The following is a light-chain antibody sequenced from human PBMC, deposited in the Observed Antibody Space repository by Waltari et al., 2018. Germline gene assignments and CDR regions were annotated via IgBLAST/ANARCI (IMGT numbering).Light chain of an antibody. CDR1: SSDIGGYNL. CDR2: EVT. CDR3: CSFAGSTTVI. Sequence: QSALTQPPSVSGSPGQSITISCPGTSSDIGGYNLVSWYQQHPGQVPKLMIYEVTKRPSGISNRFSASKSGNTASLTISGLQAEDEADYYCCSFAGSTTVIFGGGTRLTVL. V-gene: IGLV2-23*02. J-gene: IGLJ2*01.